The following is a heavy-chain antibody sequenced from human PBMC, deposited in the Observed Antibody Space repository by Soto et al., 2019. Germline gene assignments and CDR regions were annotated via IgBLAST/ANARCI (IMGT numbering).Heavy chain of an antibody. J-gene: IGHJ5*02. Sequence: PSETLSLTCTVSVGSISSYYWSWIRQPPGKGLEWIGYIYYSGSTNYNPSLKSRVTISVDTSKNQFSLKLSSVTAADTAVYYCARFWAAAGTRWFDPWGQGTLVTVSS. D-gene: IGHD6-13*01. CDR2: IYYSGST. CDR3: ARFWAAAGTRWFDP. V-gene: IGHV4-59*01. CDR1: VGSISSYY.